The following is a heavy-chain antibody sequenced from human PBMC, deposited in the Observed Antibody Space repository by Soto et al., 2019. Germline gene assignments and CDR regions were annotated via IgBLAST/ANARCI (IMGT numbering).Heavy chain of an antibody. CDR1: GFTFSGST. CDR3: TRNGDSDY. V-gene: IGHV3-73*01. D-gene: IGHD4-17*01. J-gene: IGHJ4*02. Sequence: GGSLRLSCAASGFTFSGSTIHWVRQASGKGLEWVGRIKNKANRFATAYAASVKGRFTISRDDSKNTAYLQMNSLKTEDTAVYYCTRNGDSDYWGQGTLVTVSS. CDR2: IKNKANRFAT.